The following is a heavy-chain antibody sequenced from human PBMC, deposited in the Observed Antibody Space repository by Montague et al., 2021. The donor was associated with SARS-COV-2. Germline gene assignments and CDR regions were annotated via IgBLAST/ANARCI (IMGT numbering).Heavy chain of an antibody. D-gene: IGHD3-22*01. V-gene: IGHV4-39*07. CDR1: GGAISSSSYC. J-gene: IGHJ6*02. CDR2: IYYSGST. CDR3: ARDTRITMLVVVNRYGMDV. Sequence: SETLSPTCTVSGGAISSSSYCWGWIRQPPGKGLEWIGSIYYSGSTYYNPCVKSRVTISVDTSKNQFSLKLSSVTAADTAVYYCARDTRITMLVVVNRYGMDVWGQGTTVTVSS.